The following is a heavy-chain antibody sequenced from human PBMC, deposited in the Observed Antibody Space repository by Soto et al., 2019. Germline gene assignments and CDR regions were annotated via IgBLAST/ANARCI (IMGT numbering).Heavy chain of an antibody. Sequence: PSETLSLTCAVSGDSIIGIYHWGWIRQPPGKGLEWIGSIFYSGITYHNPSLKSRVTISVDTSKNQFSLNLSSVTAADTAVYYCARPPTANLDAFDIWGLGTMVTVSS. CDR1: GDSIIGIYH. V-gene: IGHV4-39*01. CDR2: IFYSGIT. CDR3: ARPPTANLDAFDI. J-gene: IGHJ3*02. D-gene: IGHD7-27*01.